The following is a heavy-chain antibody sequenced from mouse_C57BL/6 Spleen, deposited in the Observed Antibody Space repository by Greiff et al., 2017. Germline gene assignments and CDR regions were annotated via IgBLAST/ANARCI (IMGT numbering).Heavy chain of an antibody. CDR2: IDPSDSYT. CDR1: GYTFTSYW. V-gene: IGHV1-69*01. Sequence: QVQLQQPGAELVMPGASVKLSCKASGYTFTSYWMHWVKQRPGQGLEWIGEIDPSDSYTNYNQKFKGKSTLTVDKSSSTAYMQLSSLTSEDSAVYSCARAVNSAGDFDVWGTGTTVTVSS. CDR3: ARAVNSAGDFDV. J-gene: IGHJ1*03. D-gene: IGHD1-3*01.